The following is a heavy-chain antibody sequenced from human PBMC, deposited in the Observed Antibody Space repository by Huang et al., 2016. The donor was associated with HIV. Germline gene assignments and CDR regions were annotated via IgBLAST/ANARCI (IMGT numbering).Heavy chain of an antibody. CDR3: ARVGVRDGYHGDYFDY. V-gene: IGHV4-30-2*01. D-gene: IGHD5-12*01. CDR2: IYGRWGT. J-gene: IGHJ4*02. CDR1: GGSISGGGYF. Sequence: QLQLQESGSGLVRPSRSLSLTCAVSGGSISGGGYFWSWIRQPQGEGLEWIGNIYGRWGTHYNSSIRKRVTILLDRSNNQFSLSLYSMTAADTAVYFCARVGVRDGYHGDYFDYWGQGILVTVSS.